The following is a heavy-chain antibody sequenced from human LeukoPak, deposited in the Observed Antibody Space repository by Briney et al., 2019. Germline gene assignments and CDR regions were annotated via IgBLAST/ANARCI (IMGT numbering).Heavy chain of an antibody. V-gene: IGHV5-51*01. CDR1: GYSFTSYW. D-gene: IGHD5-12*01. Sequence: GESLKISCKGSGYSFTSYWIGWVRQMPGKGLEWMGIIYPGDSDTRYSPSFQGQVTISADKSISTAYLQWSSLKASDTAMYYCAGSPHIVATIGAFDIWSQGTMVTVSS. CDR2: IYPGDSDT. CDR3: AGSPHIVATIGAFDI. J-gene: IGHJ3*02.